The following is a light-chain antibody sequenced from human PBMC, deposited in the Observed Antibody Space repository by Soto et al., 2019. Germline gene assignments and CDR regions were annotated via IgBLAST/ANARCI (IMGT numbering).Light chain of an antibody. V-gene: IGKV3-15*01. CDR2: GAS. J-gene: IGKJ1*01. Sequence: VMTQSPATLSVSPGERATLSCRASQSVSSNLAWYQQKPGQAHNLLLYGASTRATGIPARFSGSGSGTAFTHTSISLQSEDFAVYYCSHYNNWPRTFGQGTKVEIK. CDR1: QSVSSN. CDR3: SHYNNWPRT.